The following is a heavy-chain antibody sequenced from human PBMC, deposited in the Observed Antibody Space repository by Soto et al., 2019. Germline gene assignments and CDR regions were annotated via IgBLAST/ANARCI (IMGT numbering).Heavy chain of an antibody. V-gene: IGHV4-30-4*01. CDR2: IYYSGST. D-gene: IGHD5-18*01. CDR3: ARGPSTAMVIEGYFQH. J-gene: IGHJ1*01. CDR1: GGSISSGDYY. Sequence: QVQLQESGPGLVKPSQTLSLTCIVSGGSISSGDYYWSWIRQPPGKGLEWIGYIYYSGSTYYNPSLKSRVTISVDTSKNQFSLKLSSVTAADTAVYYCARGPSTAMVIEGYFQHWGQGTLVTVSS.